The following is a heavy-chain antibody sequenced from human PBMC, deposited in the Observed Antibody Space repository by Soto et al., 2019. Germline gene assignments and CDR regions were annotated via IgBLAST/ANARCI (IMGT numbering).Heavy chain of an antibody. CDR3: ARGYFDWLLYPTWFDP. J-gene: IGHJ5*02. D-gene: IGHD3-9*01. CDR1: GFTFSSYG. CDR2: IGTAGDT. Sequence: EVQLVESGGGLVQPGGSLRLSCAASGFTFSSYGMHWVRQATGKGLEWVSAIGTAGDTYYPGSVKGRFTISRENAKNSLYLQMNSLRAEDTAVYYCARGYFDWLLYPTWFDPWGQGTLVTVSS. V-gene: IGHV3-13*01.